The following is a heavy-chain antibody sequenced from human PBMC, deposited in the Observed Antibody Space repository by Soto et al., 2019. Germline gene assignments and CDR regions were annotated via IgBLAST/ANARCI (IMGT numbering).Heavy chain of an antibody. J-gene: IGHJ6*02. CDR3: AKVLDLGSEYQLLYVDGYNYYYYYGMDV. V-gene: IGHV3-23*01. CDR2: ISGSGGST. CDR1: GFTFSSYA. D-gene: IGHD2-2*02. Sequence: GGSLRLSCAASGFTFSSYAMSWVRQAPGKGLEWVSAISGSGGSTYYADSVKGRFTISRDNSKNTLYLQMNSLRAEDTAVYYCAKVLDLGSEYQLLYVDGYNYYYYYGMDVWGQGTTVTVSS.